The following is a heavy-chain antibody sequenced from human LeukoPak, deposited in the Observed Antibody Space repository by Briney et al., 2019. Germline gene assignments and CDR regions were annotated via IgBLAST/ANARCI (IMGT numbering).Heavy chain of an antibody. CDR2: IYYSGST. CDR3: ARLLRYFDLGGNGMDV. CDR1: GGSISSYY. D-gene: IGHD3-9*01. J-gene: IGHJ6*02. Sequence: SETLSLTCTVSGGSISSYYWSWIRQPPGKGLEWIGYIYYSGSTNYNPSLKSRVTISVDTSKNQFSLKLSSVTAADTAVYYCARLLRYFDLGGNGMDVWGQGTTVTVSS. V-gene: IGHV4-59*01.